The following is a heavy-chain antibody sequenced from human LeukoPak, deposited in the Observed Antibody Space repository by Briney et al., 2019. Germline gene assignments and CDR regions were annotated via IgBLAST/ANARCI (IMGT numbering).Heavy chain of an antibody. Sequence: ASVKVSCKASGYTFTSYGISWVRQAPGQGLEWLGWISAYNGNTNYAQKLQGRVTMTTDTSTSTAYMELRSLRSDDTAVYYCARGPRVVGATRNDYWGQGTLVTVSS. CDR3: ARGPRVVGATRNDY. CDR1: GYTFTSYG. V-gene: IGHV1-18*01. D-gene: IGHD1-26*01. CDR2: ISAYNGNT. J-gene: IGHJ4*02.